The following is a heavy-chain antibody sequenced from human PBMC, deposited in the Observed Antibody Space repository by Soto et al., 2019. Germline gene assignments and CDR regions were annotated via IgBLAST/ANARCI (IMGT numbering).Heavy chain of an antibody. J-gene: IGHJ5*02. CDR2: IIPIFGTA. D-gene: IGHD2-8*01. V-gene: IGHV1-69*13. CDR3: ARDEVDCTNGVCYAVNWFDP. Sequence: ASVKVSCKASGGTFSSYAISWVRQAPGQGLEWMGGIIPIFGTANYAQKFQGRVTITADESTSTAYMELSSLRSEDTAVYYCARDEVDCTNGVCYAVNWFDPWGQGTLVTVSS. CDR1: GGTFSSYA.